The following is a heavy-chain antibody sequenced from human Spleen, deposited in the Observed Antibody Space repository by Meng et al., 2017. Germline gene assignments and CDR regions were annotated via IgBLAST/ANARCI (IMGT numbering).Heavy chain of an antibody. D-gene: IGHD6-13*01. CDR3: ARDEDISAAGKLFGDY. Sequence: QLGRSCAELKQPGASVKVSCTASDYTLTDDGLPWVRRDPGQGLEWIGRINPKSGDTHYAQRFQGRVTTTGATYIITAYMELSGLRSDDTAMYYCARDEDISAAGKLFGDYWGQGTLVTVSS. V-gene: IGHV1-2*06. J-gene: IGHJ4*02. CDR2: INPKSGDT. CDR1: DYTLTDDG.